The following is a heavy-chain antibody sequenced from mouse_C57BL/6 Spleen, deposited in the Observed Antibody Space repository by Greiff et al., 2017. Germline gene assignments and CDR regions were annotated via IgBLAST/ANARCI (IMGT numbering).Heavy chain of an antibody. V-gene: IGHV2-2*01. CDR2: IWSGGST. CDR1: GFSLTSYG. D-gene: IGHD2-4*01. J-gene: IGHJ1*03. CDR3: ARNFDYPYWYFEV. Sequence: VQLQQSGPGLVQPSQSLSITCTVSGFSLTSYGVHWVRQSPGKGLEWLGVIWSGGSTDYNAAFISRLSISKDNSKSQVFFKMNSLQADDTAIYNCARNFDYPYWYFEVWGTETPLTVSS.